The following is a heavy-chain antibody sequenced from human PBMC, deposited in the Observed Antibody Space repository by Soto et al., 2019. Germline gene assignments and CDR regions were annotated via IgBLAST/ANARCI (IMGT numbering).Heavy chain of an antibody. D-gene: IGHD3-10*01. V-gene: IGHV1-58*01. CDR1: GFTFTSSA. J-gene: IGHJ5*02. CDR3: ARGNLGFGELLLFS. Sequence: SVKVSCKASGFTFTSSAVQWVRQARGQRLEWIGWIVVGSGNTNYAQKFQGRVTITADKSTSTAYMELSSLRSEDTAVYYCARGNLGFGELLLFSWGQGTLVTVSS. CDR2: IVVGSGNT.